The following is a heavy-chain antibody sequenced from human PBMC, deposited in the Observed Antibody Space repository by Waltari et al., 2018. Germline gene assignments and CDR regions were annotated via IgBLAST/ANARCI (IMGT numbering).Heavy chain of an antibody. V-gene: IGHV3-7*01. CDR1: GFTFSSYW. CDR3: ARLGGSGSSFRNYYYYMDV. D-gene: IGHD3-10*01. CDR2: IKQDGSEK. Sequence: EVQLVESGGGLVQPGGSLRLSCAASGFTFSSYWMSWVRQAPGKGREWVANIKQDGSEKYYVDSVKGRFTISRDNAKNSLYLQMNSLRAEDTAVYYCARLGGSGSSFRNYYYYMDVWGKGTTVTVSS. J-gene: IGHJ6*03.